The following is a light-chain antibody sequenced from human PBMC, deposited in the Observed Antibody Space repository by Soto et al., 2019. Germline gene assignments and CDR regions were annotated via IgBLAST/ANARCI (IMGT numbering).Light chain of an antibody. CDR3: QQYNRWPSWT. Sequence: EIVMTQSPATLSVSPGESATLSCRASQSVSSNLVWYQQKPGQAPRVVIYGASTRGIGIPARFSGSGPGTEFTLTISGLQSEDSAVYYCQQYNRWPSWTFGQGTKVDIK. CDR1: QSVSSN. J-gene: IGKJ1*01. V-gene: IGKV3-15*01. CDR2: GAS.